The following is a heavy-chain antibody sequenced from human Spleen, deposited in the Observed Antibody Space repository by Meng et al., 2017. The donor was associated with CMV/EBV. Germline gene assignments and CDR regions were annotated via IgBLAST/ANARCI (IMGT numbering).Heavy chain of an antibody. V-gene: IGHV4-34*01. CDR1: GESLSGYD. CDR3: AREIGLRFLEWPYYFDY. Sequence: SETLSLTCAVYGESLSGYDWSWIRQPPGKELEWIGEINHSGSTKCNPSLKSRVTVSVDTSKNQFSLKLSSVTAADTAVYYCAREIGLRFLEWPYYFDYWGQGTLVTVSS. CDR2: INHSGST. J-gene: IGHJ4*02. D-gene: IGHD3-3*01.